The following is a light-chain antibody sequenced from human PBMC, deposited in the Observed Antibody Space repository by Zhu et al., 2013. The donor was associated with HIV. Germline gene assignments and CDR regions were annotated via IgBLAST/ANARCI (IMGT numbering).Light chain of an antibody. J-gene: IGKJ4*01. CDR3: QQYGSSPLT. Sequence: EIVLTQSPGTLSLSPGERATLSCRTTETIRNNYLAWYQHKPGRAPSLLIFDASKRAAGIPDRFSGSGSGTDFTLSITRLEPEDLAVYYCQQYGSSPLTFGGGTTLELK. CDR2: DAS. V-gene: IGKV3-20*01. CDR1: ETIRNNY.